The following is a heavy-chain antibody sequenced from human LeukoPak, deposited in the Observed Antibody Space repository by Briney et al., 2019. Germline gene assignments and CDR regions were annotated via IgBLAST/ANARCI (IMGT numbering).Heavy chain of an antibody. CDR3: ARGLPGGLDP. CDR2: IGAAGDR. CDR1: GFTFSSYD. Sequence: GGSLRLSCAASGFTFSSYDMHWVRQATGKGLEWVSSIGAAGDRFYSGSVRGRFTISRENAKNSLYLQMNSLRAGDTAVYYCARGLPGGLDPWGQGTLVTVSS. D-gene: IGHD4-11*01. V-gene: IGHV3-13*04. J-gene: IGHJ5*02.